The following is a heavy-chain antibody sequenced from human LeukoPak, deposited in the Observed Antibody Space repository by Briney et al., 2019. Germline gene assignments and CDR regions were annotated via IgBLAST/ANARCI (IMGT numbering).Heavy chain of an antibody. D-gene: IGHD3-3*01. V-gene: IGHV3-30*18. CDR3: AKEAYDYYDFWSAPHYYMDV. J-gene: IGHJ6*03. Sequence: PGGSLRLSCAASGFTFSSYSMNWVRQAPGKGLEWVAVISYDGSNKYYADSVKGRFTISRDNSKNTLYLQMNSPRAEDTAVYYCAKEAYDYYDFWSAPHYYMDVWGKGTTVTVSS. CDR2: ISYDGSNK. CDR1: GFTFSSYS.